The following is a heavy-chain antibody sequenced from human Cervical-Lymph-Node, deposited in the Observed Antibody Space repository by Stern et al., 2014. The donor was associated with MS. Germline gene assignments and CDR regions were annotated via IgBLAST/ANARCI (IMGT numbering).Heavy chain of an antibody. D-gene: IGHD2-21*01. CDR3: ARDGGSAYCGDDCFDY. V-gene: IGHV7-4-1*02. Sequence: QVQLVQSGSELKKPGASVKVSCKASGYPFTSYAMNWVRQAPGQGLAWMGWINTNTGNPTYAQAFTGRFVFSLDTSVSTAYLQINSLEAEDTAVYYCARDGGSAYCGDDCFDYWGQGTLVTVSS. CDR2: INTNTGNP. CDR1: GYPFTSYA. J-gene: IGHJ4*02.